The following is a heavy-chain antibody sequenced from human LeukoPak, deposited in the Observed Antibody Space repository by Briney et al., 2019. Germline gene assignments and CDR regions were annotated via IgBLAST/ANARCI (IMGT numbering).Heavy chain of an antibody. V-gene: IGHV4-34*01. CDR1: GGSFSGYY. CDR2: INHSGST. J-gene: IGHJ4*02. D-gene: IGHD3-22*01. Sequence: PSETLSLTCAVYGGSFSGYYWSWIRQPPGKGLEWIGEINHSGSTNYNPSLKSRVTISVDTSKNQFSLKLSSVTAADTAVYYCARGPRSDSSGYYYLYYFDYWGQGTLVTVSS. CDR3: ARGPRSDSSGYYYLYYFDY.